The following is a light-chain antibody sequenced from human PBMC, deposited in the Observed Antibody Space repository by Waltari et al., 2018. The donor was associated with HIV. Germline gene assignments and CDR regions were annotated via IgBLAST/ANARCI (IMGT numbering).Light chain of an antibody. CDR1: QSISSF. V-gene: IGKV1-39*01. CDR3: QQSFSTPLT. Sequence: DIQMTQSPSSLSASVGDRVTITCRASQSISSFLNWYQQKPGKAPNLLIYAASSLQSGVPSRFSGSGSATDSTLTISSLQPEDFATYYCQQSFSTPLTFGGGTKVQIK. J-gene: IGKJ4*01. CDR2: AAS.